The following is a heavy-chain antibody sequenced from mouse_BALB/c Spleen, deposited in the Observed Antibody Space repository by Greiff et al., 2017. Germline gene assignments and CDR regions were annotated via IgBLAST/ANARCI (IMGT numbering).Heavy chain of an antibody. D-gene: IGHD2-1*01. V-gene: IGHV5-12-1*01. CDR3: ASFYH. J-gene: IGHJ3*01. CDR2: ISSGGGST. CDR1: GFAFSSYD. Sequence: EVKLVESGGGLVKPGGSLKLSCAASGFAFSSYDMSWVRQTPEKRLEWVAYISSGGGSTYYPDTVKGRFTISRDNAKNTLYLQMSSLKSEDTAMYYCASFYHWGQGTLVTVSA.